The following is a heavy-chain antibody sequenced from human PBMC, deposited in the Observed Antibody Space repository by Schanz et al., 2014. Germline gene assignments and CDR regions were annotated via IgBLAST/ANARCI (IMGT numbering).Heavy chain of an antibody. CDR2: ISYHGSEK. CDR1: GFSFSDYG. Sequence: QVQLVESGGSVVQPGRSLRLSCAGSGFSFSDYGMHWVRQAPGRGLEWVAVISYHGSEKYYADSVKGRFTISRDNAKNSLQLQMNSLRAEDTAVYYCVREGSSSPDCCYYNGMDVWGQGTTVTVSS. V-gene: IGHV3-30*03. D-gene: IGHD6-6*01. J-gene: IGHJ6*02. CDR3: VREGSSSPDCCYYNGMDV.